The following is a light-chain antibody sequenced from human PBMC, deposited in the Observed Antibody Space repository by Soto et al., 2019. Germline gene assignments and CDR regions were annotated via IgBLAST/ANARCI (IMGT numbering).Light chain of an antibody. CDR1: QSVSNNY. CDR3: QQYQNLWT. V-gene: IGKV3-20*01. Sequence: EIALTQSPGTLSLSPGARATLSGRASQSVSNNYLAWYQQKPGHAPRLLIYGASNRATGIPDRFSGSGSGTEFTLTINSLQSEDFAVYYCQQYQNLWTFGQGTKVDI. CDR2: GAS. J-gene: IGKJ1*01.